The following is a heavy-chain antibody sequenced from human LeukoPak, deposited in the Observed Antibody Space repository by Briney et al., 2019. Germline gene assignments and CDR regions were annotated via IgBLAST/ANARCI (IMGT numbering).Heavy chain of an antibody. V-gene: IGHV1-2*04. Sequence: ATVKVSCKASRYTFTGYYFHWVRQAPGQGLEWMGWINPKSGDTNYTQRFQGWVTMTRDPSITTTYMELSSLRSDDTAVYYCARGGLYGSSWCSFDMWGQGTMVTISS. CDR1: RYTFTGYY. CDR2: INPKSGDT. J-gene: IGHJ3*02. CDR3: ARGGLYGSSWCSFDM. D-gene: IGHD6-13*01.